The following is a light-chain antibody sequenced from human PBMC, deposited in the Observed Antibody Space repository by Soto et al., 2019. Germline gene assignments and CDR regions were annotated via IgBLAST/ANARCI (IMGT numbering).Light chain of an antibody. CDR3: GTWDSSLSAWV. Sequence: QSVLTQPPSVSAAPGQEVTVSCSGSNSNIGNNYVSWYQQLPGTAPKLLIFEDNKRPSGIPDRFSGSKSGTSATLAITGLQTGDEADYYCGTWDSSLSAWVFGGGTKVTVL. CDR2: EDN. CDR1: NSNIGNNY. J-gene: IGLJ3*02. V-gene: IGLV1-51*02.